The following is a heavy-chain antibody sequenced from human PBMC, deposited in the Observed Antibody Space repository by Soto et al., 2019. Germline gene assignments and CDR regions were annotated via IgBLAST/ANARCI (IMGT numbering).Heavy chain of an antibody. Sequence: SETLSITCTVCGGSISSYDGSGIRQPPGKGLEWIGYIYYSGSTNYNPSLKSRVTISVDTSKNQFSLKLSSVTAADTAIYYCARWGCSGSNCNLNQRSFDLWGQGTLVTVSS. CDR1: GGSISSYD. CDR2: IYYSGST. V-gene: IGHV4-59*01. CDR3: ARWGCSGSNCNLNQRSFDL. D-gene: IGHD2-15*01. J-gene: IGHJ4*02.